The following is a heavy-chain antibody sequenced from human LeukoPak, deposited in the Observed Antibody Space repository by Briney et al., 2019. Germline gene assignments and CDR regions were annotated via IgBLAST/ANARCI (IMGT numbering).Heavy chain of an antibody. J-gene: IGHJ4*02. CDR2: ISYDGSNK. CDR1: GFTFSSYG. V-gene: IGHV3-30*18. D-gene: IGHD3-9*01. Sequence: GRSLRLSCAASGFTFSSYGMHWVRQAPGKELEWVAVISYDGSNKYYADSVKGRFTISRDNSKNTLYLQMNSLRAEDTAVYYCAKDVSPLYYDILTGIDYWGQGTLVTVSS. CDR3: AKDVSPLYYDILTGIDY.